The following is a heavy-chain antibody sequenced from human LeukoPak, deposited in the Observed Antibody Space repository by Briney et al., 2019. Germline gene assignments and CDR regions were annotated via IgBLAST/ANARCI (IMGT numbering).Heavy chain of an antibody. CDR2: ISGSDGRT. CDR1: GFTFSSYT. Sequence: GGSLRLSCAASGFTFSSYTMNWVRQAPGKGLEWVSSISGSDGRTFYADSVKGRFTISRDNSQNTLYMQMSSLRAEDTAIYYCTRRGGSTGWGAFDYWGQGTLITVSS. V-gene: IGHV3-23*01. D-gene: IGHD6-19*01. J-gene: IGHJ4*02. CDR3: TRRGGSTGWGAFDY.